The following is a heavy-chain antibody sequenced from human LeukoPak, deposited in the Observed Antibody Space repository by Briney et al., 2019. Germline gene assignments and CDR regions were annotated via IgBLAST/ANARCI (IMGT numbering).Heavy chain of an antibody. Sequence: PSQTLSLTCTVSGGSISSGSYYWSWIRQPAGKGLEWIGRIYTSGSTSYNPSLKSRVTISVDTSKNQFSLKLSSVTAADTAVYYCASLRERSYYARGFDYWGQGTLVTVSS. CDR2: IYTSGST. V-gene: IGHV4-61*02. J-gene: IGHJ4*02. CDR3: ASLRERSYYARGFDY. CDR1: GGSISSGSYY. D-gene: IGHD3-3*01.